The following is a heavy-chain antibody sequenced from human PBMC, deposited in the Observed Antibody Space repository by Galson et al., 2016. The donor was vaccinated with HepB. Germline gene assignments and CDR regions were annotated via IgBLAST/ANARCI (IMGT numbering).Heavy chain of an antibody. J-gene: IGHJ4*02. Sequence: SLRLSCAATGASFSIFAFHWVRQAPGKGLEWVAFISSDGSKISYADSVKGRVTISRENSKNTLYLQMNSLRGDDTAFYYCARAGSGGSSWDYWGQGTLVTVSS. CDR2: ISSDGSKI. D-gene: IGHD2-15*01. CDR1: GASFSIFA. V-gene: IGHV3-30*04. CDR3: ARAGSGGSSWDY.